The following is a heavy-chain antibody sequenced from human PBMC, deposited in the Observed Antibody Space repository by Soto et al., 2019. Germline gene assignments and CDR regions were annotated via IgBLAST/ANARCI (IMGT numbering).Heavy chain of an antibody. CDR1: GASVSSDDYY. V-gene: IGHV4-30-4*01. Sequence: QVQLQESGPGLVKPSETLSLTCTVSGASVSSDDYYWSWMRQVPGKGLEWIGYIYYSGDTNYNPSLRGRVTISLDASSKTFSLRLNSVTAADTAMYYCDGYDVLTALDSWGTGTLVPVSS. CDR3: DGYDVLTALDS. CDR2: IYYSGDT. J-gene: IGHJ5*01. D-gene: IGHD3-9*01.